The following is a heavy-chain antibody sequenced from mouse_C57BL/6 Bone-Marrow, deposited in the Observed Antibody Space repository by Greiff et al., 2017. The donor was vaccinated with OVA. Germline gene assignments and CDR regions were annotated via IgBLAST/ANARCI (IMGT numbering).Heavy chain of an antibody. CDR1: GNSITSDS. J-gene: IGHJ1*03. D-gene: IGHD2-1*01. CDR3: ASNGNYWYFDV. V-gene: IGHV3-8*01. CDR2: LSYSGST. Sequence: EVKLMESGPGLAKPSQPLSLTCSVTGNSITSDSWNWIRKFPGNKLEYMGYLSYSGSTYYNPSLKSRISITRDTSKNQYYLQLNSVTTEDTATYYCASNGNYWYFDVWGTGTTVTVSS.